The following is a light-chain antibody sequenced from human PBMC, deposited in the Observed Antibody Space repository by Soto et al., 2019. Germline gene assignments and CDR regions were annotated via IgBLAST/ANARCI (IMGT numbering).Light chain of an antibody. CDR2: STS. V-gene: IGLV7-43*01. J-gene: IGLJ3*02. Sequence: QAVVTQEPSLTVSPGGTVTLTCASSTGAVTGGYHPNWFQQKPVQAPRALIYSTSNKHPWTPARFSGSLLGGKAALTLSGVQPEDESEYFCLLYYGGAHLWVFGGGTKVTVL. CDR1: TGAVTGGYH. CDR3: LLYYGGAHLWV.